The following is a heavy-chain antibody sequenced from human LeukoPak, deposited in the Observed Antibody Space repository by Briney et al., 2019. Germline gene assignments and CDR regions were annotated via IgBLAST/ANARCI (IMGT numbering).Heavy chain of an antibody. Sequence: PGGSLRLSCAASGFTFSDSWMHWLRHGPGKGPEWLSRTSKDGSDTVYADSAKGRLTASRDNARNTVYLELTNLRPDDTALYYCARGGYSGSYYRFSWGRGTLVTVAS. D-gene: IGHD6-6*01. V-gene: IGHV3-74*01. CDR1: GFTFSDSW. CDR3: ARGGYSGSYYRFS. J-gene: IGHJ4*02. CDR2: TSKDGSDT.